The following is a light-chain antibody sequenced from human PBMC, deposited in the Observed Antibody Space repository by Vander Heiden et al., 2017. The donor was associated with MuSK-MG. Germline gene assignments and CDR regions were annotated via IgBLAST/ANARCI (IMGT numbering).Light chain of an antibody. CDR2: SAS. V-gene: IGKV1-39*01. J-gene: IGKJ4*01. CDR1: QTIFNY. Sequence: DIQLTQSPSSLSASVGDRVTITCRASQTIFNYLNWYQQSPGKAPKLLIYSASTLQSGTPPRFSGSGSGTDFTLVISRLQPEDFATYYCQQGDNTALTFGGGTKIETK. CDR3: QQGDNTALT.